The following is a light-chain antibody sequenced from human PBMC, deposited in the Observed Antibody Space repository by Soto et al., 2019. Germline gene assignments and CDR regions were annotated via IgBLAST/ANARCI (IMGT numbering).Light chain of an antibody. J-gene: IGKJ3*01. V-gene: IGKV2-28*01. CDR1: QSLLHSNGYNY. Sequence: DIVMTQSPLSLPVTPGEPASISCRSSQSLLHSNGYNYLDWYLQKPGQSPQLLIYLGSNRASGVPDRFSGSGSGTDFTLKISRVESEDVGVYYCVQAIQTPPITIGPGTKVDSK. CDR3: VQAIQTPPIT. CDR2: LGS.